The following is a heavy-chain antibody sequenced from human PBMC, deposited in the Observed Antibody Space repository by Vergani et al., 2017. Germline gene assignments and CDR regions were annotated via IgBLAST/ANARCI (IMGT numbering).Heavy chain of an antibody. D-gene: IGHD6-13*01. CDR2: INTNTGNP. Sequence: QVQLVQSGSELKKPGASVKVSCKASGYTFTIYAMNWVRQAPGQGLEWMGWINTNTGNPTYAQGFTGRFVFSLDTSGSTAYLQISSLKAEDTAVYYCARDMSSSWESANDYYYGMDVWGQGTTVTVSS. CDR1: GYTFTIYA. J-gene: IGHJ6*02. V-gene: IGHV7-4-1*02. CDR3: ARDMSSSWESANDYYYGMDV.